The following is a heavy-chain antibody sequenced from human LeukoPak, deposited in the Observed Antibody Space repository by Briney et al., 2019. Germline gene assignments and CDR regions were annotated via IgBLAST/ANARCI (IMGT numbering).Heavy chain of an antibody. Sequence: PGGSLRLSCAASGFTFSSYAMSWVGQAPGKGLEWVSTIISGGTTYYADSVKGRFTISRDNSKNTLSLQMDSLRAEDTAVYYCATPHLSSSSWSYWGQGTLLTVSS. D-gene: IGHD6-6*01. CDR3: ATPHLSSSSWSY. CDR2: IISGGTT. V-gene: IGHV3-23*01. J-gene: IGHJ4*02. CDR1: GFTFSSYA.